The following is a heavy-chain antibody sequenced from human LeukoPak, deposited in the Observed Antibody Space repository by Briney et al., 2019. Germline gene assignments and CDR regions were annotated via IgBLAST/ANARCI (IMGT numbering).Heavy chain of an antibody. V-gene: IGHV3-48*03. CDR2: IVSSGSAI. CDR1: GFTFSMYE. J-gene: IGHJ4*02. D-gene: IGHD3-10*01. Sequence: GGSLRRSCAASGFTFSMYEMNWIRQAPGKGLEWVSYIVSSGSAIYYADSVRGRFTISRDNAKNSLYLQMNSLRAEDTAVYYCARVGYFGSGSYYTGGHYFDYWGQGTLVTVSS. CDR3: ARVGYFGSGSYYTGGHYFDY.